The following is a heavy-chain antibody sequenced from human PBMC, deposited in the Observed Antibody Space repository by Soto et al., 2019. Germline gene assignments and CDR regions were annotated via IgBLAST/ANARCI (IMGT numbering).Heavy chain of an antibody. V-gene: IGHV3-30*04. CDR2: ISYDGKEK. Sequence: QVQLVESGEGGVRLGGSLRSPWATPGFFSSGSPMHWFGQTQGKGLEWVAVISYDGKEKYYADSAEGRFTISRESSGVTLYLQMSSLRVEDTAVYYCVRGRGLAARPQHLDHWGQGTLVTVSS. CDR3: VRGRGLAARPQHLDH. CDR1: GFFSSGSP. J-gene: IGHJ4*02. D-gene: IGHD6-6*01.